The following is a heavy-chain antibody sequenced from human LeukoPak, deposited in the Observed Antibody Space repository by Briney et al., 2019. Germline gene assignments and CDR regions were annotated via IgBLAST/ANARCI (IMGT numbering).Heavy chain of an antibody. Sequence: GGSLRLSCAASAFTFSAYGMHWVRQTPGKGLEWVAYIRYDGSNKYYADSVKGRFTISRDNSKNTLYVQMNSLRAEDTAVYYCARGGKRAVAGTRSPQYFQHWGQGTLVTVSS. V-gene: IGHV3-30*02. CDR1: AFTFSAYG. CDR2: IRYDGSNK. CDR3: ARGGKRAVAGTRSPQYFQH. D-gene: IGHD6-19*01. J-gene: IGHJ1*01.